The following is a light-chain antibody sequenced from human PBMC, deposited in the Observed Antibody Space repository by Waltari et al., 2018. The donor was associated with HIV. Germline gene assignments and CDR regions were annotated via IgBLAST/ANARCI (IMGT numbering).Light chain of an antibody. CDR1: QSLLYSNGYNY. J-gene: IGKJ4*01. Sequence: DIVMTQSPLSLPVTPGEPASISCRSSQSLLYSNGYNYLDWYLQKPGQSPQLLIYLGSTRASGVPDRFSGSGSGTDFTLKISRVEAEDVGVYYCMQALHNPLTFGGGTKVEIK. CDR2: LGS. V-gene: IGKV2-28*01. CDR3: MQALHNPLT.